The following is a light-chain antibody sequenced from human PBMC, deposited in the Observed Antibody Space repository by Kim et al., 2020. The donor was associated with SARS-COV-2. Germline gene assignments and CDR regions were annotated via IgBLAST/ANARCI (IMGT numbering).Light chain of an antibody. V-gene: IGLV3-25*03. Sequence: GQTARITCSGDALPKQYAYWYQQTPGQAPVLVIYKDSERPSGIPERFSGSSSGTTVTLTISGVQAEDEADYYCQSADSSGTSHVVFGGGTQLTVL. J-gene: IGLJ2*01. CDR2: KDS. CDR1: ALPKQY. CDR3: QSADSSGTSHVV.